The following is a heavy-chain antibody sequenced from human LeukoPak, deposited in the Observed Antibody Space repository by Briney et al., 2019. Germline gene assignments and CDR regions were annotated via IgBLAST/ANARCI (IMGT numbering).Heavy chain of an antibody. J-gene: IGHJ4*02. CDR3: ARDGGNYYGSADFDY. V-gene: IGHV3-21*01. CDR1: GFTFSSYS. Sequence: GGSLRLSCAASGFTFSSYSMNRVRQAPGKGLEWVSSISSSSYIYYADSVKGRFTISRDNAKNSLYLQMNSLRAEDTAVYYCARDGGNYYGSADFDYWGQGTLVTVSS. D-gene: IGHD3-10*01. CDR2: ISSSSYI.